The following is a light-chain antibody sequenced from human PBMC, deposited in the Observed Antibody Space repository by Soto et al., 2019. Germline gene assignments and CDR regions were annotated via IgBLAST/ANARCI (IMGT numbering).Light chain of an antibody. Sequence: EVVLTQSPVTLSLSPGERATLSCRASQSVSSYLAWYQQKPGQAPRLLIYDISNRATGIPAGFSGSGSGTDLTITISSLEPDDFEVYYCQQRNDWQVTFGQGTRLEIK. V-gene: IGKV3-11*01. CDR1: QSVSSY. CDR2: DIS. J-gene: IGKJ5*01. CDR3: QQRNDWQVT.